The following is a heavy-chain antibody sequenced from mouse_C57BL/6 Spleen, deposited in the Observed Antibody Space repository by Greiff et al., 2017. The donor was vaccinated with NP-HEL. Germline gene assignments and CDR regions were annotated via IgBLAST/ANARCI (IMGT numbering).Heavy chain of an antibody. CDR2: IDPETGGT. D-gene: IGHD2-3*01. J-gene: IGHJ2*01. V-gene: IGHV1-15*01. CDR1: GYTFTDYE. CDR3: TRWLRWDFDY. Sequence: VQLHQSGAELVRPGASVTLSCKASGYTFTDYEMHWVKQTPVHGLEWIGAIDPETGGTAYNQKFKGKAILTADKSSSTAYMELRSLTSEDSAVYYCTRWLRWDFDYWGQGTTLTVSS.